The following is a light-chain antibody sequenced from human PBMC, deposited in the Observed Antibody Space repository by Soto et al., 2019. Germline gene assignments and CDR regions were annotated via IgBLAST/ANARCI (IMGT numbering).Light chain of an antibody. J-gene: IGLJ2*01. CDR3: SSYTSSSTLVV. V-gene: IGLV2-14*01. Sequence: QSALTQPASVSESPGQSITIPCTGTSSDIGGYNYVSWYQQSPGKAPKLLIFDVTNRPSGVSNRFSGSKSGNTASLTISGLQAEDEAIYYCSSYTSSSTLVVCGGGTKLTVL. CDR1: SSDIGGYNY. CDR2: DVT.